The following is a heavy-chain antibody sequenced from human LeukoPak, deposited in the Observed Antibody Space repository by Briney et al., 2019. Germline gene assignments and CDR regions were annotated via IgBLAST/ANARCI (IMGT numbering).Heavy chain of an antibody. Sequence: SETLSLTCTVSGGSISSYYWSWLRQPPGKGLEGMGYIYYSGSTNYNPSLKSRVTISVDTSKKEFSLKLSSVAAADTAVDFFARNSYYYYMDVWGKGTTVTVSS. CDR1: GGSISSYY. V-gene: IGHV4-59*01. CDR3: ARNSYYYYMDV. J-gene: IGHJ6*03. CDR2: IYYSGST.